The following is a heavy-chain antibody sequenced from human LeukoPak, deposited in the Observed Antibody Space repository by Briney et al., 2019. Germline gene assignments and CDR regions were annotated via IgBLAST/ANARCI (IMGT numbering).Heavy chain of an antibody. Sequence: PSETLSLTCTVSGGSISSSSNYWGWIRQPPGKGLEWIGSIYYSGRTYHNPSLKSRVTISVDTSKNQFSLKLSSVTAADTAVYYCARGADSLDIWGQGTMVTVSS. CDR2: IYYSGRT. J-gene: IGHJ3*02. V-gene: IGHV4-39*01. CDR1: GGSISSSSNY. CDR3: ARGADSLDI.